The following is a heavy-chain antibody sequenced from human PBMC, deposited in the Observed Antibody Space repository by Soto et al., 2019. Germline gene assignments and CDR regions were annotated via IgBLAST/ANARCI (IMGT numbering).Heavy chain of an antibody. CDR2: ISAYNGNT. CDR1: GYTFTSYG. Sequence: ASVKVSCKASGYTFTSYGISWVRQAPGQGLEWMGWISAYNGNTNYAQKLQGRVTMTTDTSTSTAYMELRSLRSDDTAVYYCARDGPYSSGLSAEEQGAFHYYYGMDVWGQGTTVTVSS. CDR3: ARDGPYSSGLSAEEQGAFHYYYGMDV. J-gene: IGHJ6*02. D-gene: IGHD6-19*01. V-gene: IGHV1-18*01.